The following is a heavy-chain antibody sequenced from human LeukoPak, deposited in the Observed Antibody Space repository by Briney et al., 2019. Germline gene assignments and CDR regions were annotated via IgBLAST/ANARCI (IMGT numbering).Heavy chain of an antibody. CDR3: ARHVSLTALLRFLEWPPEVDY. CDR1: GGSISSSSYY. V-gene: IGHV4-39*01. J-gene: IGHJ4*02. D-gene: IGHD3-3*01. CDR2: IYYSGST. Sequence: PETLSLTCTVSGGSISSSSYYWGWIRQPPGKGLEWIGSIYYSGSTYYNPSLKSRVTISVDTSKNQFSLKLSSVTAADTAVYYCARHVSLTALLRFLEWPPEVDYWGQGTLVTVSS.